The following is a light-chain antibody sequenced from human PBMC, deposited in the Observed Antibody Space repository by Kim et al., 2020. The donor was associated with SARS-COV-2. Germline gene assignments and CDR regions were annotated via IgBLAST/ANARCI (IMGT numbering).Light chain of an antibody. CDR1: QYIRND. J-gene: IGKJ5*01. Sequence: SAVRVRVTIPCRASQYIRNDLGWYQQNPGSAPKRLIYCASSFQSGFPSRFSGSGSGTEFTLPISSVQPEDFATYFCLQHSTYPITFGQGTRLEIK. CDR3: LQHSTYPIT. V-gene: IGKV1-17*01. CDR2: CAS.